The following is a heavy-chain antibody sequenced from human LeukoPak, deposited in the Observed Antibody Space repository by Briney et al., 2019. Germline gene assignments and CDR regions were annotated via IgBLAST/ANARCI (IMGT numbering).Heavy chain of an antibody. CDR3: AKDTPDSSAYYLEN. CDR1: GFTFSSYG. J-gene: IGHJ4*02. CDR2: IRYDGSNK. D-gene: IGHD3-22*01. V-gene: IGHV3-30*02. Sequence: PGGSLRLSCAASGFTFSSYGMHWVRQAPGKGLEWVAFIRYDGSNKYYADSVKGRFTISRDNSKSTLYLQMNSLRAEDTAVYYCAKDTPDSSAYYLENWGQGTLVTVSS.